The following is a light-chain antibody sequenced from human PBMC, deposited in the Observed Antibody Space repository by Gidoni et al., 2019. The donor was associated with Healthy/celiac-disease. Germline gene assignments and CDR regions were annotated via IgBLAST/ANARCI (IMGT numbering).Light chain of an antibody. Sequence: SYELPQPPSVSVSPGQTARITCSGDALPKQYAYWYQQKPGQAPVLVIYKDSERPSGIPGRFSGSSSGTTVTLTISGVQAEDEADYYCQSADSSGTYEVFGGGTKLTV. V-gene: IGLV3-25*03. J-gene: IGLJ2*01. CDR2: KDS. CDR3: QSADSSGTYEV. CDR1: ALPKQY.